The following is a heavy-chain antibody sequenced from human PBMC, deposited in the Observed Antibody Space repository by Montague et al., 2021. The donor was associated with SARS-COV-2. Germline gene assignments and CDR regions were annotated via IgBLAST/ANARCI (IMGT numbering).Heavy chain of an antibody. Sequence: SETLSLTCTVSGGSISSGSSCWGWIRQSPGKGLEWVGTIYFSGTTYYNPSLMSRLNISVDTPKNQFSLKLSSVTAADTAVYYCAGVEGGGVIDYWGQGTLVTVSS. J-gene: IGHJ4*02. V-gene: IGHV4-39*07. CDR1: GGSISSGSSC. CDR3: AGVEGGGVIDY. D-gene: IGHD2-8*02. CDR2: IYFSGTT.